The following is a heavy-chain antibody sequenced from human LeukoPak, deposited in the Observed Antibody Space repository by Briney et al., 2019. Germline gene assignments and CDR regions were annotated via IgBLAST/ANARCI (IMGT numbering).Heavy chain of an antibody. J-gene: IGHJ4*02. CDR3: ARDHSVVAATIDY. CDR2: IIPIFGTA. D-gene: IGHD2-15*01. Sequence: GASVKVSCKASGGTFGSYAISWVRQAPGQGLEWMGGIIPIFGTANYAQKFQGRVTITADKSTSTAYMELSSLRAEDTAVYYCARDHSVVAATIDYWGQGTLVTVSS. CDR1: GGTFGSYA. V-gene: IGHV1-69*06.